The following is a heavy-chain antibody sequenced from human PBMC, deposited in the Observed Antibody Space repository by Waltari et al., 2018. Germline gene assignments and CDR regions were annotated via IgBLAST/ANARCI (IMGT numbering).Heavy chain of an antibody. V-gene: IGHV3-23*01. CDR2: ISNSDDTT. D-gene: IGHD1-1*01. CDR1: GFTFRAYA. J-gene: IGHJ6*02. Sequence: EMHLLESGGSLAQPGESLRLSCAASGFTFRAYAMAWVRQAPGKGLEWVSTISNSDDTTYYAESVKGRFTISRDNSKSTLFLQMNSLRADDTAIYYCAKELERKPYYYYGWDVWGQGTTVTVSS. CDR3: AKELERKPYYYYGWDV.